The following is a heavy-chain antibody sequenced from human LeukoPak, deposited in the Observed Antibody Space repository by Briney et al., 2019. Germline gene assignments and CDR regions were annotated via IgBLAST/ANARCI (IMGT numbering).Heavy chain of an antibody. CDR3: ARVRREMKRSLGRITEYSYYYYMDV. CDR1: GFTFISYG. CDR2: IRYDGSNK. Sequence: GGSLRLSCAASGFTFISYGMHWVRQAPGKGLEWVAFIRYDGSNKYYADSVKGRFTISRDNSKNTLYLQMNSLRAEDTAVFYCARVRREMKRSLGRITEYSYYYYMDVWGKGTTVTVSS. J-gene: IGHJ6*03. V-gene: IGHV3-30*02. D-gene: IGHD2/OR15-2a*01.